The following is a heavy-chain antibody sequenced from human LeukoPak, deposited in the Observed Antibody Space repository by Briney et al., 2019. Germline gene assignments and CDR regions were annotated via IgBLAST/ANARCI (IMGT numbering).Heavy chain of an antibody. D-gene: IGHD4-17*01. CDR1: GGSFSGYY. Sequence: SETLSLTCAVYGGSFSGYYWSWIRQPPGKGLEWIGEINHSGSTYYNPSLKSRVTISVDTSKNQFSLKLSSVTAADTAVYYCAGVRLRRWFDPWGQGTLVTVSS. J-gene: IGHJ5*02. CDR3: AGVRLRRWFDP. V-gene: IGHV4-34*09. CDR2: INHSGST.